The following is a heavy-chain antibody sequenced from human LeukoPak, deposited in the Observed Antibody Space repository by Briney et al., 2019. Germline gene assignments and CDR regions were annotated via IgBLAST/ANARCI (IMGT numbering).Heavy chain of an antibody. D-gene: IGHD3-10*01. Sequence: ASVKVSCKASGGTFSSYGISWVRQAPGQGLEWMGGIIPIFGTANYAQKFQGRVTITADESTSTAYMELSSLRSEDTAVYYCASLVYHYGSGARWFDPWGQGTLVTVSS. V-gene: IGHV1-69*13. CDR3: ASLVYHYGSGARWFDP. CDR1: GGTFSSYG. CDR2: IIPIFGTA. J-gene: IGHJ5*02.